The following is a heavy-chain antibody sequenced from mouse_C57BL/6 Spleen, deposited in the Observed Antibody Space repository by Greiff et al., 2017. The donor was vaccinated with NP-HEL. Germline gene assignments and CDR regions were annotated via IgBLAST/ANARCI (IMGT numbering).Heavy chain of an antibody. Sequence: QVQLQQSGPELVKPGASVKISCKASGYSFTSYYIHWVKQRPGQGLEWIGWIYPGSGNTKYNEKFKGKATLTADTSSSTAYMQLSSLTSEDSAVYYCARGAYGYEGYFDVWGTGTTVTVSS. CDR3: ARGAYGYEGYFDV. CDR1: GYSFTSYY. J-gene: IGHJ1*03. V-gene: IGHV1-66*01. CDR2: IYPGSGNT. D-gene: IGHD2-2*01.